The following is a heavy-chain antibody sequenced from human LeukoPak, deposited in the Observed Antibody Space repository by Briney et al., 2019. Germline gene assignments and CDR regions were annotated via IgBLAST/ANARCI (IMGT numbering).Heavy chain of an antibody. V-gene: IGHV3-64*01. CDR3: GTDRRRYGFYP. D-gene: IGHD3-9*01. J-gene: IGHJ5*02. CDR2: ISSNGGST. Sequence: GGSLRLSCAPSGFTFSSYAMHWVRRAPGKGLEYVSAISSNGGSTYYANSVKGRFTISRDNSKNTLYLQMGSLRAEDMAVYYCGTDRRRYGFYPWGQGTLVTVSS. CDR1: GFTFSSYA.